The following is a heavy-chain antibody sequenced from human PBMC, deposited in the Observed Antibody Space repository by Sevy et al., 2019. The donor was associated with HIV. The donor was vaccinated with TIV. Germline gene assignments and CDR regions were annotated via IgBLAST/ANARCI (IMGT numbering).Heavy chain of an antibody. Sequence: SETLSLTCTVSGGSITSLYWNWIRQPPGKGLEWFANIYYNGHINYNPSVKSRFTLSLDTSTNKFSLRLSSVTAADTAMYYCAGENAWGRGYSWGQGTLVTVSS. CDR3: AGENAWGRGYS. CDR1: GGSITSLY. J-gene: IGHJ4*02. V-gene: IGHV4-59*08. D-gene: IGHD1-26*01. CDR2: IYYNGHI.